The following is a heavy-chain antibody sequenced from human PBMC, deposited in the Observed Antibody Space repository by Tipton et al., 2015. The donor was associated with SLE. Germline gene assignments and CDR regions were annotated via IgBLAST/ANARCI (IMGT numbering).Heavy chain of an antibody. D-gene: IGHD2-21*01. Sequence: TLSLTCTVSGDSIRHLYWSWIRQPPGKGLEWIGRVYNSGTSRYNPSLKSRVVVAMDASKNQVSLKLRSVTAADTAVYYCARDLGSLWSRYGLDIWGQGTTVTVSS. CDR2: VYNSGTS. V-gene: IGHV4-4*07. CDR1: GDSIRHLY. CDR3: ARDLGSLWSRYGLDI. J-gene: IGHJ6*02.